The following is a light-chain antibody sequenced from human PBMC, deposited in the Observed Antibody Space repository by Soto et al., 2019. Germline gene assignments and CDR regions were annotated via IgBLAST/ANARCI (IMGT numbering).Light chain of an antibody. CDR2: RAS. V-gene: IGKV3-15*01. CDR1: QSLSGN. Sequence: EIVMTQSPATLAGSPGETVTLSCRASQSLSGNLAWYQQKPGQAPRLLIFRASTRATGVPARFGGRGSGTEFTLTISGLQSEDFAVYYCQQYSKWPPWTVGPVTKVDIK. J-gene: IGKJ1*01. CDR3: QQYSKWPPWT.